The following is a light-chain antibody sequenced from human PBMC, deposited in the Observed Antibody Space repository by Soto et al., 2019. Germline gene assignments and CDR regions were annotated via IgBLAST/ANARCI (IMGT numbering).Light chain of an antibody. CDR1: QRVYTT. V-gene: IGKV3-15*01. Sequence: EIVMTQSPATLSVSPGKRATLSCWPSQRVYTTLAWYQQKPGQAPRLLIYGASTRATGIPARFSGTGSATEFTLTISSLQSEDSAVYYCQQYNKWPLTFGGGTKVEI. J-gene: IGKJ4*01. CDR3: QQYNKWPLT. CDR2: GAS.